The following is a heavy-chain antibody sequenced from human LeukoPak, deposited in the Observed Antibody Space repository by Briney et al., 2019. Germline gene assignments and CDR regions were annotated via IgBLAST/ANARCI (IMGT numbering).Heavy chain of an antibody. CDR2: ISWNSGII. J-gene: IGHJ4*02. D-gene: IGHD2-2*01. V-gene: IGHV3-9*03. CDR3: AKDLCSTSCALGD. Sequence: PGGSLRLSCTASGFSFDEHAMHWVRHAPGKGLEWVSGISWNSGIIGYAGSVRGRFTISRDNAKNSLYLQMNSLRAEDMAVYYCAKDLCSTSCALGDWGQGTLVTVSS. CDR1: GFSFDEHA.